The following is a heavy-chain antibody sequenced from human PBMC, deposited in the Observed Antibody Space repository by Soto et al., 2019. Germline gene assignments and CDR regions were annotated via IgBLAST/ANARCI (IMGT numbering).Heavy chain of an antibody. CDR1: GDTFANYG. V-gene: IGHV1-3*01. D-gene: IGHD3-22*01. CDR2: INAGNGGT. J-gene: IGHJ4*02. CDR3: ARTGHSGSYDF. Sequence: ASVKVSCKASGDTFANYGIHWVRQAPGQRLEWMGWINAGNGGTKYSENFQGRVTITRDTSASTVYLGLSSLSSEDTASYYCARTGHSGSYDFWGQGTLVTV.